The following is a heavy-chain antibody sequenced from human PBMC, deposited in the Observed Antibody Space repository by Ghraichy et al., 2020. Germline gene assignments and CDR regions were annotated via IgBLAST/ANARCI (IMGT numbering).Heavy chain of an antibody. CDR1: GGSISSYY. CDR2: IYYSGST. J-gene: IGHJ3*02. D-gene: IGHD6-13*01. V-gene: IGHV4-59*01. Sequence: GSLRLSCTVSGGSISSYYWSWIRQPPGKGLEWIGYIYYSGSTNYNPSLKSRVTISVDTSKNQFSLKLSSVTAADTAVYYCARAPGTPFSSSWYRGANDAFDIWGQGTMVTVSS. CDR3: ARAPGTPFSSSWYRGANDAFDI.